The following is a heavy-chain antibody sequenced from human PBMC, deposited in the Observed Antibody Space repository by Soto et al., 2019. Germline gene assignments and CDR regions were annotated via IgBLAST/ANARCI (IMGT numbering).Heavy chain of an antibody. CDR2: ISCDGSTI. CDR1: GFTFSSYY. D-gene: IGHD2-15*01. J-gene: IGHJ6*02. CDR3: AMMGWVVAGSMDV. V-gene: IGHV3-30-3*01. Sequence: QVQLVESGGGVVQPGRSLRLSCAASGFTFSSYYMHWVRQAPGKGLEWVAFISCDGSTIYYADSVKGRFTISRDNSKNTQYLQVNGLGAEYSAVEYGAMMGWVVAGSMDVWGQGTTVTVSS.